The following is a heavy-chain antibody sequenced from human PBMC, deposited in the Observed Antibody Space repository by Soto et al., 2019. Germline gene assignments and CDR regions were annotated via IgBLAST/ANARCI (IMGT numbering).Heavy chain of an antibody. D-gene: IGHD7-27*01. Sequence: GESLKISCKGSGYSFTKFRITWVRQMPGKGLEWMGTIDPSDSYINYSPSFQGHVTISADKSISAAYLQWSSLKASDTAMYYCATQKGANWGSRTYKGFGPWGQGTQVTVSS. CDR1: GYSFTKFR. CDR2: IDPSDSYI. CDR3: ATQKGANWGSRTYKGFGP. J-gene: IGHJ5*02. V-gene: IGHV5-10-1*01.